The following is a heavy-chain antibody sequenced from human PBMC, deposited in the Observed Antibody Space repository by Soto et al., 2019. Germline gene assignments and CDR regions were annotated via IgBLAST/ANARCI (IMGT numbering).Heavy chain of an antibody. V-gene: IGHV3-23*01. CDR2: ISGSGGST. J-gene: IGHJ6*03. Sequence: GGSLRLSCAASGFTFSSYAMSWVRQAPGKGLEWVSAISGSGGSTYYADSVKGRFTISRDDSKNTAYLQMNSLKTEDTAVYYCTSDYIPYYYYYMDVWGKGTTVTVSS. CDR1: GFTFSSYA. CDR3: TSDYIPYYYYYMDV. D-gene: IGHD4-17*01.